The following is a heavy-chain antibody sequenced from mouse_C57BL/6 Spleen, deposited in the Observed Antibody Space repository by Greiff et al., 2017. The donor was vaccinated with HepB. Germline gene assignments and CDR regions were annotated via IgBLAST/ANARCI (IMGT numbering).Heavy chain of an antibody. D-gene: IGHD3-1*01. CDR2: IDPSDSYT. J-gene: IGHJ2*01. V-gene: IGHV1-50*01. CDR3: ARLTRGYYFDY. Sequence: QVQLQQPGAELVKPGASVKLSCKASGYTFTSYWMQWVKQRPGQGLEWIGEIDPSDSYTNYNQKFKGKATLTVDTSSSTAYMQRSSLTSEDSAVYYCARLTRGYYFDYWGQDTTLTVSS. CDR1: GYTFTSYW.